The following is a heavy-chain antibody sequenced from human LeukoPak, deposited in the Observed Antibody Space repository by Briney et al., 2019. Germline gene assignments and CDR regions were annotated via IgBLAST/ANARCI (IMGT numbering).Heavy chain of an antibody. V-gene: IGHV3-21*01. CDR2: ISSSSSYI. CDR1: GFTFSSYS. J-gene: IGHJ4*02. D-gene: IGHD3-22*01. CDR3: ARDAGASSGYLTFDY. Sequence: GGSLRLSCAASGFTFSSYSMNWVRQAPGKGLEWVSSISSSSSYIYYADSVKGRFTISRDNAKNSLYLQMNSLRAEDTAVYYCARDAGASSGYLTFDYWGQGILVTVSS.